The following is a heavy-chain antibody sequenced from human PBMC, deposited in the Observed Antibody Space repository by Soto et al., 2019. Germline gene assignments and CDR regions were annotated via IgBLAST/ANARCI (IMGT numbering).Heavy chain of an antibody. Sequence: SETLSLTCAVYGGSFSGYYWSWIRQPPGKGLEWIGEINHSGSTNYNPSLKSRVTISVDTSKNQFSLKLSSVTAADTAVYYCAREQGVVAAHGSILFDYWGQGTLVTVSS. J-gene: IGHJ4*02. V-gene: IGHV4-34*01. CDR2: INHSGST. D-gene: IGHD2-15*01. CDR1: GGSFSGYY. CDR3: AREQGVVAAHGSILFDY.